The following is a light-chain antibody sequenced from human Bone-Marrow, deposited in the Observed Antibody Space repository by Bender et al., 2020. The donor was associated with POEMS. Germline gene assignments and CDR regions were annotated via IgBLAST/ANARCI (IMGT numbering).Light chain of an antibody. CDR3: SSYTTSNTVL. Sequence: QSALTQPASVSGSPGQTITISCTGTNSDVGGSNHVSWYQQHPGKPPKLLIYDVTRRPSGLSARFSGSKSGNTATLTISGLQAEDEADYSCSSYTTSNTVLFGGGTKLTVL. CDR1: NSDVGGSNH. J-gene: IGLJ3*02. V-gene: IGLV2-14*03. CDR2: DVT.